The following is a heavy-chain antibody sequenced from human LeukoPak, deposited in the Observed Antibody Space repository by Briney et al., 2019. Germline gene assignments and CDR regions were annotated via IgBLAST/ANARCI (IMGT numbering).Heavy chain of an antibody. D-gene: IGHD3-10*01. CDR1: GYSISSGYY. CDR3: ARDNFETYYYGSGSSDAFDI. J-gene: IGHJ3*02. Sequence: SETLSLTCTVSGYSISSGYYWGWIRQPPGKGLEWIGSIYYSGSTYYNPSLKSRVTISVDTSKNQFSLKLSSVTAADTAVYYCARDNFETYYYGSGSSDAFDIWGQGTMVTVSS. CDR2: IYYSGST. V-gene: IGHV4-38-2*02.